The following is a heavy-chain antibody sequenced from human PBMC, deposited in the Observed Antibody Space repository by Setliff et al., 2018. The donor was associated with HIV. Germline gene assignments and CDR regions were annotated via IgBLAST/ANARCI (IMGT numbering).Heavy chain of an antibody. D-gene: IGHD3-3*01. CDR3: VRRGIFPGATLDYFDH. CDR1: GYSFTTNW. V-gene: IGHV5-51*01. CDR2: VYPYDSDN. J-gene: IGHJ4*02. Sequence: GESLTISCKGSGYSFTTNWIGWVRQMPGKGLALMGIVYPYDSDNRYSPSFQGQITISADKDTRSSYLQWSSLKASDTAMYYCVRRGIFPGATLDYFDHWGQGTLVTVSS.